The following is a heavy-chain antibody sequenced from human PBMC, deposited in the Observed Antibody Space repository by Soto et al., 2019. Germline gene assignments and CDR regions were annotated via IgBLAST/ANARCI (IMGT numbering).Heavy chain of an antibody. V-gene: IGHV3-30*18. D-gene: IGHD1-26*01. Sequence: QVQLVESGGGVVQPGRSLRLSCAASGFTFSSYGTHWVRQAPGKGLEWVAVISYDGSNKYYADSVKGRFTISRDNSKNTLYLQMNSLRAEDTAVYYCAKDLGFAVGATLPDYWGQGTLVTVSS. CDR1: GFTFSSYG. CDR3: AKDLGFAVGATLPDY. J-gene: IGHJ4*02. CDR2: ISYDGSNK.